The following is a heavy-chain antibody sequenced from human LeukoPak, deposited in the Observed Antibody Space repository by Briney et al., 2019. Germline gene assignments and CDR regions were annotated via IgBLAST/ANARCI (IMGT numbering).Heavy chain of an antibody. D-gene: IGHD1-26*01. CDR2: VYYSGST. V-gene: IGHV4-39*01. CDR3: ARHEYSGSYYGLSWFDP. CDR1: GGSISSSGYY. Sequence: SETLSLTCTVSGGSISSSGYYWGWIRQPPGKGLEWIEGVYYSGSTYYNPSLKSRVTISVDTSKNQLSLKLSSLTAADTAVYYCARHEYSGSYYGLSWFDPWGQGTLVTVSS. J-gene: IGHJ5*02.